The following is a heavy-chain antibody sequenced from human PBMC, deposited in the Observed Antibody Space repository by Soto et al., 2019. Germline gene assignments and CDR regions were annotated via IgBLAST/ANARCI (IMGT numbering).Heavy chain of an antibody. J-gene: IGHJ5*02. V-gene: IGHV2-26*01. D-gene: IGHD2-15*01. Sequence: QVTLKESGPVLVKPTETLTLTCTVSGFSLSNARMGVSWIRQPPGKALEWLAHIFSNDEKSYSTSLKSRLTIPXXTXKXXVVLTMTNMDPVHTATYSCARIGRGILAPDNWFDPWGQGTLVTVSS. CDR3: ARIGRGILAPDNWFDP. CDR2: IFSNDEK. CDR1: GFSLSNARMG.